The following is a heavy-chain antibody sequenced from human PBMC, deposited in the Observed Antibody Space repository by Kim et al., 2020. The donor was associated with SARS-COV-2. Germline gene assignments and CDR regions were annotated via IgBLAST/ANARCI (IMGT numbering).Heavy chain of an antibody. J-gene: IGHJ6*02. V-gene: IGHV3-48*03. CDR1: GFTFKNYE. CDR3: ARPGYDYYGMDV. Sequence: GGSLRLSCAASGFTFKNYEMMWVRQAPGRGLEWISCISSRAGSIYYADSVKGRFIISRDNDNDFLYLQMNSLRAEDTGVYYCARPGYDYYGMDVWGQGTTVTVS. CDR2: ISSRAGSI.